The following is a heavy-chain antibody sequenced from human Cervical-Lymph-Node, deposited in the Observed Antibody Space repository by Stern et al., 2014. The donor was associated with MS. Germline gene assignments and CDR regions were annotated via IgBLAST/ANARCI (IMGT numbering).Heavy chain of an antibody. V-gene: IGHV2-70*01. J-gene: IGHJ3*01. CDR2: VDWDDDT. CDR3: ARTRWGASGRHAARFDH. D-gene: IGHD1-26*01. CDR1: GFSLTTDGMC. Sequence: ESGPALVRPTQTLTLTCSFSGFSLTTDGMCVSWIRQPPGKALQWLALVDWDDDTSYDTSLRTRLTISKDTSKNQVVLTMANMDPVDTATYFCARTRWGASGRHAARFDHWGQGTVVTVSS.